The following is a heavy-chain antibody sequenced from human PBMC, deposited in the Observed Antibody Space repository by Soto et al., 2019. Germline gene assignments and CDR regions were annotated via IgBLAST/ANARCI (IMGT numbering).Heavy chain of an antibody. CDR1: GFTFSSHA. CDR3: AKVPGIAANYYYYGMDV. Sequence: PGGSLRLSCAASGFTFSSHAMSWVRQAPGKGLEWVSAISGSGGSTYYADSVKGRFTISRDNSKNTLYLQMNSLRAEDTAVYYCAKVPGIAANYYYYGMDVWGQGTTVTVSS. J-gene: IGHJ6*02. CDR2: ISGSGGST. D-gene: IGHD6-13*01. V-gene: IGHV3-23*01.